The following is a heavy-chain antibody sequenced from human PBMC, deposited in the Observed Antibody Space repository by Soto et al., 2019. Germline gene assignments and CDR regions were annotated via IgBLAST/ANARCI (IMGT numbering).Heavy chain of an antibody. D-gene: IGHD6-13*01. Sequence: SETLSLTCTVSGGSISSYYWSWIRQPPGKGLEWIGHIYYSGSTSYNPSLKSRVSMSADTSKNQFSMKLSSVTAADTAVYYFSRSRWGYAFDIWGRGTMVTVSS. V-gene: IGHV4-59*04. CDR3: SRSRWGYAFDI. J-gene: IGHJ3*02. CDR1: GGSISSYY. CDR2: IYYSGST.